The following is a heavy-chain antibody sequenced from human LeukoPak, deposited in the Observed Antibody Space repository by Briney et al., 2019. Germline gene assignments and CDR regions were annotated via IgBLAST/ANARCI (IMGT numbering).Heavy chain of an antibody. V-gene: IGHV1-18*04. D-gene: IGHD4-17*01. CDR1: GYTFTGYY. J-gene: IGHJ4*02. CDR3: AREDLYGDYYFDY. Sequence: ASVKVSCKASGYTFTGYYMHWVRQAPGQGLEWMGWISAYNGNTNYAQKLQGRVTMTTDTSTSTAYMELRSLRSDDTAVYYCAREDLYGDYYFDYWGQGTLVTVSS. CDR2: ISAYNGNT.